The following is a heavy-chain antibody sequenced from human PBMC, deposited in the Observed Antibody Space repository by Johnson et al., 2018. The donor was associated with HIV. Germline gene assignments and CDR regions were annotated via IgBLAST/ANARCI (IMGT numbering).Heavy chain of an antibody. CDR3: ARAHDAFDI. J-gene: IGHJ3*02. Sequence: QMLLVESGGGVVQPGGSLRLSCAASGFTFAYYGMHCVRQPPGQGLEWVAFIAHAQSITHYADSVKGRFTISRDNSKNTLYLQMNSLRAEDTAVYYCARAHDAFDIWGQGTMVTVSS. CDR1: GFTFAYYG. V-gene: IGHV3-30*19. CDR2: IAHAQSIT.